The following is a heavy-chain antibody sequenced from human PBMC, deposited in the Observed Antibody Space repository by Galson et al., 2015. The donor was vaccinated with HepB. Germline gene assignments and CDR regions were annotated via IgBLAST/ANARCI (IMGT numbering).Heavy chain of an antibody. CDR2: MNSNNEKP. D-gene: IGHD3-3*01. V-gene: IGHV7-4-1*02. J-gene: IGHJ6*03. CDR1: GYTFTDYV. Sequence: SVKVSCKASGYTFTDYVVNWVRQAPGHGLEWMGWMNSNNEKPTYAPGSAGRFLFSMDTSVTTAYLQISSLETDDTAVYYCARSPLRFLDWLPYYDYYYMDVWGEGTAVTVSS. CDR3: ARSPLRFLDWLPYYDYYYMDV.